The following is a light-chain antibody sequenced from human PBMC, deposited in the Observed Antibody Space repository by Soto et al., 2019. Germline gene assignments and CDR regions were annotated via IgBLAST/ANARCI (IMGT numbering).Light chain of an antibody. V-gene: IGLV1-40*01. CDR1: SSNIGAGYD. CDR2: GNS. Sequence: QSVLTQPPSVSGAPGQRVTISCTGSSSNIGAGYDVHWYQQLPGTAPKLLIYGNSNRPSGVPDRFSGSKSGTSASLAITGLQAEDEADYYRQSYDSSLSALVVFGGGTKLTVL. J-gene: IGLJ2*01. CDR3: QSYDSSLSALVV.